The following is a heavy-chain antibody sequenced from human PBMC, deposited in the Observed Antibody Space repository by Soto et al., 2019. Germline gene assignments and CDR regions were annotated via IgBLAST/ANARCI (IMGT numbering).Heavy chain of an antibody. D-gene: IGHD3-10*01. Sequence: SETLSLTCTVSGGSISSSSYYWGWIRQPPGKGLEWIGSIYYSGSTYYNPSLKSRVTISVDTSKNQFSLKLSSVTAADTAVYYCARTGVLLWFGELLYPNYYYYYGMDVWGQGTTVT. CDR1: GGSISSSSYY. CDR3: ARTGVLLWFGELLYPNYYYYYGMDV. V-gene: IGHV4-39*01. J-gene: IGHJ6*02. CDR2: IYYSGST.